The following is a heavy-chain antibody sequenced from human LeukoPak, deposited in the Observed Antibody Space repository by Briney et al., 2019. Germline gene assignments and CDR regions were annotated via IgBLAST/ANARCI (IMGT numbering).Heavy chain of an antibody. CDR1: GGTFSSYA. Sequence: SVKVSCKASGGTFSSYAISWVRQAPGQGLEWMGGIIPIFGTANYAQKFQGRVTITADESTSTAYMELSSLRSEDTAVYYCARDLMVTYSSEYNWFDPWGQGTLVTVSS. V-gene: IGHV1-69*13. CDR2: IIPIFGTA. CDR3: ARDLMVTYSSEYNWFDP. J-gene: IGHJ5*02. D-gene: IGHD6-25*01.